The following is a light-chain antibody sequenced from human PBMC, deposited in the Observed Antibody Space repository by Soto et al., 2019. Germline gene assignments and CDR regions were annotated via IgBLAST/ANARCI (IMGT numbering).Light chain of an antibody. Sequence: SVLTQPASVSGSPGQSITISCTGTSSNVGSYKLVSWYQQHPGKAPKLMIFEVNKRPSGVSNRFSGSKSGNTASLTISALRPEDEAHYYCNSYTNTGTWVFGGGTKVTVL. J-gene: IGLJ3*02. V-gene: IGLV2-14*02. CDR2: EVN. CDR1: SSNVGSYKL. CDR3: NSYTNTGTWV.